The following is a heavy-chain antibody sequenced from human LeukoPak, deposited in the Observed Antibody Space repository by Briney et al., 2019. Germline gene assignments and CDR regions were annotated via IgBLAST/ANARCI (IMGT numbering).Heavy chain of an antibody. Sequence: GASVKVSCKASGYTFTSYDINWVRQATGQGLEWMGWMNPNSGNTGYAQKFQGRVTMTRNTSISTAYMELSSLRSEDTAVYYCARDQLLSDNYYYYYMDVWGKGTTVTVSS. D-gene: IGHD2-2*01. CDR1: GYTFTSYD. J-gene: IGHJ6*03. CDR3: ARDQLLSDNYYYYYMDV. V-gene: IGHV1-8*01. CDR2: MNPNSGNT.